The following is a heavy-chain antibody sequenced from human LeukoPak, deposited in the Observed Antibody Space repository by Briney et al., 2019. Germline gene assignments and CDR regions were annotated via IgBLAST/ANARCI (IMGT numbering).Heavy chain of an antibody. D-gene: IGHD3-22*01. CDR3: ARDIWARTYYYDSSGDY. CDR1: GGTFSSYA. CDR2: IIPIFGTA. V-gene: IGHV1-69*05. Sequence: ASVKVSCKASGGTFSSYAISWVRQAPGQGLEWMGGIIPIFGTANYAQKFQGRVTITTDESTSTAYMELSSLRSEDTAVYYCARDIWARTYYYDSSGDYWGQGTLVTVSP. J-gene: IGHJ4*02.